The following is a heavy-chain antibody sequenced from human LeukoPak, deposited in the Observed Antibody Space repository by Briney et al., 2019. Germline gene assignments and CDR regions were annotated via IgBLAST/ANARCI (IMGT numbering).Heavy chain of an antibody. CDR1: GFTFSSYW. V-gene: IGHV3-7*01. CDR2: IKQDGSEK. J-gene: IGHJ4*02. CDR3: VRESGYLIPYFDY. Sequence: PGGSLRLSCAASGFTFSSYWMSWVRQAPGKGLEWVANIKQDGSEKYYVDSVKGRFTITRDNAKNSLYLQMNSLRAEDTAVYYCVRESGYLIPYFDYWGQGTLVTVSS. D-gene: IGHD3-22*01.